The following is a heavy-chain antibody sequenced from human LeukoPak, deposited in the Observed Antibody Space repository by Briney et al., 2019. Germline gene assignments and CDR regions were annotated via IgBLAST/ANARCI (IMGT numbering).Heavy chain of an antibody. CDR3: ARGDYDFWSGYYADDY. D-gene: IGHD3-3*01. Sequence: GASVKVSCKASGYTFTSYYMHWVRQAPGQGLEWMGWISAYNGNTNYAQKLQGRVTMTTDTSTSTAYMELRSLRSDDTAVYYCARGDYDFWSGYYADDYWGQGTLVTVSS. CDR2: ISAYNGNT. CDR1: GYTFTSYY. J-gene: IGHJ4*02. V-gene: IGHV1-18*04.